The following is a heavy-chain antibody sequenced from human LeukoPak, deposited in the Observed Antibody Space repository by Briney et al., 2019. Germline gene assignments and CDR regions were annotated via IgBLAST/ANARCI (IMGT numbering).Heavy chain of an antibody. D-gene: IGHD3-22*01. CDR1: GGSISSYY. CDR3: ARVTGYMIEDYFDY. V-gene: IGHV4-4*07. Sequence: PSETLSLTCTVSGGSISSYYWSWIRQPAGKGLEWIGRIYTSGSTNYNPSLKSRVTMSVDTSKNQFSLKLSSVAAADTAVYYCARVTGYMIEDYFDYWGQGTLVTVSS. CDR2: IYTSGST. J-gene: IGHJ4*02.